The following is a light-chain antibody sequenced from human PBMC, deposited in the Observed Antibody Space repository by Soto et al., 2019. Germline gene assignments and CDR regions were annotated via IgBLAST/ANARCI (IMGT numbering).Light chain of an antibody. J-gene: IGLJ3*02. V-gene: IGLV2-14*01. CDR1: SSDVGANNY. CDR2: AVN. CDR3: SSYTSSSTWV. Sequence: QSALTQPASVSGSPGQPITISCTGTSSDVGANNYVSWYQHHPGKAPKLMIHAVNSRPSGVSTRFSGSKSGNTASLTISGLQPEDEADYYCSSYTSSSTWVFGGGTKLTVL.